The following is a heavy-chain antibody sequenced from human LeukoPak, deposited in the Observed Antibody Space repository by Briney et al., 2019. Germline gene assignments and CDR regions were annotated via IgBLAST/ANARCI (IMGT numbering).Heavy chain of an antibody. D-gene: IGHD4-17*01. CDR3: AKFSYGDYVA. CDR2: IRHDETEK. J-gene: IGHJ5*02. V-gene: IGHV3-30*02. Sequence: GGSLRLSCAASGFVFSKNGMHWVRQAPGKGLEWVAFIRHDETEKYYADSVKGRLTISRDNSKNTLSLQMTSLRFDETALYYCAKFSYGDYVAWGPGTLVTVSS. CDR1: GFVFSKNG.